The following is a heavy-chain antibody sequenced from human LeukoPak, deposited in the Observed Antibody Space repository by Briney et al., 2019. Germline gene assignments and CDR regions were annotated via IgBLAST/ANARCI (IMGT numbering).Heavy chain of an antibody. Sequence: GGSLRLSCAASGFTFSSYAMSWVRQAPGKGLEWVGRTRNKANSYTTEYAASVKGRFTISRDDSKNSLYLQMNSLKTEDTAVYYCAREGIYYGSGSYYNVGYGMDVWGQGTTVTVSS. V-gene: IGHV3-72*01. CDR3: AREGIYYGSGSYYNVGYGMDV. J-gene: IGHJ6*02. D-gene: IGHD3-10*01. CDR2: TRNKANSYTT. CDR1: GFTFSSYA.